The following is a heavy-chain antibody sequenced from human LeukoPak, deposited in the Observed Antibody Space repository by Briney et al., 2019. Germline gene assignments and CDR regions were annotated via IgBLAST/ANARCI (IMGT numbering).Heavy chain of an antibody. Sequence: GGSLRLSCAASGFTFSSYGMHWVRQAPGKGLEWVAVISYDGSNKYYADSVKGRFTISRDNSKNTLYLQMNSLRAEDTAVYYCAKGLYSSSWYFDYWGQGTLVAVSS. CDR1: GFTFSSYG. D-gene: IGHD6-13*01. CDR3: AKGLYSSSWYFDY. V-gene: IGHV3-30*18. J-gene: IGHJ4*02. CDR2: ISYDGSNK.